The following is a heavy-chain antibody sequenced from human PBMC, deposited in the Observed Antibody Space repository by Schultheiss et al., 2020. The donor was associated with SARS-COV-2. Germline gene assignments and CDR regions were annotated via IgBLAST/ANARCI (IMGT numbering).Heavy chain of an antibody. CDR2: ISYDGSNK. Sequence: GGSLRLSCAASGFTFSSYGMHWVRQAPGKGLEWVAVISYDGSNKYYADSVKGRFTISRDNSKNTLYLQMNSLRAEDTAVYYCAKDINRYDFWSGFNYYYYYGMDVWGQGTTVTVSS. J-gene: IGHJ6*02. D-gene: IGHD3-3*01. CDR1: GFTFSSYG. CDR3: AKDINRYDFWSGFNYYYYYGMDV. V-gene: IGHV3-30*18.